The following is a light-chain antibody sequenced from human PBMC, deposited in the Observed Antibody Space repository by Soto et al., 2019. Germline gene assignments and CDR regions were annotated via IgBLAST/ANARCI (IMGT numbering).Light chain of an antibody. CDR2: SAS. CDR1: QDISVN. Sequence: DIQMTQSPSSLSASVGDRVTITCRASQDISVNLAWYPQKPGKVPKLLIYSASTLQLGVPSRFSGSGSGTDFTLTISSLQPEDVATYSCQKFNTSPLTFGQGTRLEIK. V-gene: IGKV1-27*01. J-gene: IGKJ5*01. CDR3: QKFNTSPLT.